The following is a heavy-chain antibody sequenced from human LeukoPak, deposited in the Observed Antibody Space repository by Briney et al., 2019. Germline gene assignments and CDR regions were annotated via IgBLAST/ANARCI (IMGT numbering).Heavy chain of an antibody. CDR2: ISVDNGNT. D-gene: IGHD1-26*01. CDR3: ARDVAAIVGVTAWFDP. V-gene: IGHV1-18*01. J-gene: IGHJ5*02. Sequence: VASVKVSCKASTCTLTSYAISWMRQAPGQGLEWMGWISVDNGNTNYAQKFQGRVTMTTDTSTNTVYMELRSLRFDDSAVYYCARDVAAIVGVTAWFDPWGQGTLVTVSS. CDR1: TCTLTSYA.